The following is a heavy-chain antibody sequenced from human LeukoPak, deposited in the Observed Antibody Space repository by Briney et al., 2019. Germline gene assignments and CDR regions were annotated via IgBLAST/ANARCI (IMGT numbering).Heavy chain of an antibody. D-gene: IGHD2-21*01. CDR2: IYHSGST. CDR1: GGSISSGSYS. J-gene: IGHJ6*02. V-gene: IGHV4-30-2*01. Sequence: SETLSLTCAVSGGSISSGSYSWSWIRQPPGKGLEWIGYIYHSGSTYYNPSLKSRVTISVDRSKNQFSLKLSSVTAADTAVYYCARYSPYRCMDVWGQGTTVTVSS. CDR3: ARYSPYRCMDV.